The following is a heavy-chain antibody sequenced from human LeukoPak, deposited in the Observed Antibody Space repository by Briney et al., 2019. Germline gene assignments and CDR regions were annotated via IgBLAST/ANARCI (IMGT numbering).Heavy chain of an antibody. CDR3: AREPGIAVVAKTRAFDI. Sequence: PGGSLRLSCAASGFTFSSYWMHWVRQAPGKGLVWVSRINSDGSSTDYADSVKGRFTISRENAKNTLYLQMNSLRAEDTAVYYCAREPGIAVVAKTRAFDIWGQGTMVTVSS. J-gene: IGHJ3*02. D-gene: IGHD6-19*01. CDR1: GFTFSSYW. CDR2: INSDGSST. V-gene: IGHV3-74*01.